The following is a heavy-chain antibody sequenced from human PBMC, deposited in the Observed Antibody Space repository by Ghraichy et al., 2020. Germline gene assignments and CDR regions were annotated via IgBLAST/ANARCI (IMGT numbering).Heavy chain of an antibody. V-gene: IGHV3-64*01. CDR1: GFTFSTFA. D-gene: IGHD1-1*01. CDR3: ARDHTGTGDY. Sequence: GGSLRLSCAASGFTFSTFAMHWVRQAPGGGLEYVSSITADGGTTYYGNSVKRRFTIYRDNSKNTLYLQMGSLRVEDTALYYCARDHTGTGDYWGQGTLVTVSS. J-gene: IGHJ4*02. CDR2: ITADGGTT.